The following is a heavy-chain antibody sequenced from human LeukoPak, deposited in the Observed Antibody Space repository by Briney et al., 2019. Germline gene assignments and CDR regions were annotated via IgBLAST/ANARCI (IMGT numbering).Heavy chain of an antibody. CDR3: ARDNQYNSGWSFDP. Sequence: PSETLSPTCTVSGGSMTNYYWSWMQRPPGKGLEWIGSIYYNGNTNYNPSVKSRVTISIDTSKKQFYLRLSSVTAADTALYFCARDNQYNSGWSFDPWGQGILVTVSS. J-gene: IGHJ5*02. V-gene: IGHV4-59*01. D-gene: IGHD6-19*01. CDR2: IYYNGNT. CDR1: GGSMTNYY.